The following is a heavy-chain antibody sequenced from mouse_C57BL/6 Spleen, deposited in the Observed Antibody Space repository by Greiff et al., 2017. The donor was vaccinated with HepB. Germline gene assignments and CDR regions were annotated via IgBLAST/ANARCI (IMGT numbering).Heavy chain of an antibody. CDR1: GISITTGNYR. V-gene: IGHV3-5*01. Sequence: EVQLQQSGPGLVKPSQTVFLTCTVTGISITTGNYRWSWIRQFPGNKLEWIGYIYYSGTITYNPSLTSRTTITRDTPKNQFFLEMNSLTAEDTATYYCARYYGSDWYFDVWGTGTTVTVSS. CDR3: ARYYGSDWYFDV. J-gene: IGHJ1*03. D-gene: IGHD1-1*01. CDR2: IYYSGTI.